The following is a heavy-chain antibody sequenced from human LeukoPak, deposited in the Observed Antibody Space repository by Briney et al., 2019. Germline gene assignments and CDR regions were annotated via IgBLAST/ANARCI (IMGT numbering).Heavy chain of an antibody. D-gene: IGHD3-10*01. Sequence: ASVKVSCKASGGTFSSYAISWVRQAPGQGLEWMGGIIPIFGTANYAQKFQGRVTMTRDTSTSTVYMELSSLRSEDTAVYYCARNYYGSGSYYKVGPYYFDYWGQGTLVTVSS. CDR1: GGTFSSYA. V-gene: IGHV1-69*05. CDR3: ARNYYGSGSYYKVGPYYFDY. J-gene: IGHJ4*02. CDR2: IIPIFGTA.